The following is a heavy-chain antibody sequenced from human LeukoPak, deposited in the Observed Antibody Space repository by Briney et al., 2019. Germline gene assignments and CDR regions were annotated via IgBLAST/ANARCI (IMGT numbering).Heavy chain of an antibody. CDR3: ARDLDIVVVTAEDDY. CDR2: INPNSGGT. Sequence: ASVKVSCKASGYTFTGYYMHWVRQAPGQGLEWMGWINPNSGGTNYAQKFQGRVTMTRDTSISTAYMELSRLRSDDTAVYYCARDLDIVVVTAEDDYWGQGTLVTVSS. J-gene: IGHJ4*02. V-gene: IGHV1-2*02. D-gene: IGHD2-21*02. CDR1: GYTFTGYY.